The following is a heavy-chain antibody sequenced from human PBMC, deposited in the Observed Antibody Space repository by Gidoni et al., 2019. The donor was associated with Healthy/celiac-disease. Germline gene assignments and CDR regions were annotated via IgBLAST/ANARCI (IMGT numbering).Heavy chain of an antibody. V-gene: IGHV1-3*01. CDR1: GYTFPSYA. CDR3: ARDRPPGDFWSGQWVFDY. D-gene: IGHD3-3*01. Sequence: QVQLVQSGAEVTKPGASVKVSCKASGYTFPSYAMPWVRQAPGQRSEWMGWINAGNGNAKYSQKFQGRDTITRYTSASTAYMERSSLRSEDTAVYYCARDRPPGDFWSGQWVFDYWGQGTLVTVSS. CDR2: INAGNGNA. J-gene: IGHJ4*02.